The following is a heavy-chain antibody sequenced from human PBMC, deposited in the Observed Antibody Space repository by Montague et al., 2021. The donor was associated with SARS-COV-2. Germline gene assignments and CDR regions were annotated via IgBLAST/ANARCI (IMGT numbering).Heavy chain of an antibody. Sequence: SLRLSCAASGFTLSNYNMNWIRQAPGKGLEWVSSVSYSSTYIYYADSVKGRFSISRDNARNSLSLQMNNLRADDTAVYYCVRDQSPMGFDYGGQGTLVTVSS. V-gene: IGHV3-21*03. CDR3: VRDQSPMGFDY. CDR1: GFTLSNYN. J-gene: IGHJ4*02. D-gene: IGHD5-24*01. CDR2: VSYSSTYI.